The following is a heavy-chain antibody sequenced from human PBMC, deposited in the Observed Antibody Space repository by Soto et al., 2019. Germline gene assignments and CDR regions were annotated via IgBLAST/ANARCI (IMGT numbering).Heavy chain of an antibody. Sequence: PGESLKISCKASGYIFTSNWIAWVRQMPGKGLEWVGIIYPGDSDTRYSPSFQGQVTISADKSTNTAYLQWSSLKASDTAIYYCAMHPPFSSSSEWLDPWGQGTLVTVSS. J-gene: IGHJ5*02. V-gene: IGHV5-51*01. CDR3: AMHPPFSSSSEWLDP. D-gene: IGHD6-6*01. CDR1: GYIFTSNW. CDR2: IYPGDSDT.